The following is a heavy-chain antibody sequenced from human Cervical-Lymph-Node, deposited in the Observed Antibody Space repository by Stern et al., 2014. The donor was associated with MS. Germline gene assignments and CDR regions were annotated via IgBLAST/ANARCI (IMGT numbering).Heavy chain of an antibody. Sequence: VQLVESGPGLVKSSQTLSLTCTVSGVSINSGGYYWSWIRQYPGKGLEXIGHIHHSGGNYSPSLRRRLTISVDTSENQMSLRLGSVTAADTAMYYCARVTVTGTETYSFDLWGQGTLVTVSS. J-gene: IGHJ4*02. V-gene: IGHV4-31*03. CDR2: IHHSGG. D-gene: IGHD6-19*01. CDR3: ARVTVTGTETYSFDL. CDR1: GVSINSGGYY.